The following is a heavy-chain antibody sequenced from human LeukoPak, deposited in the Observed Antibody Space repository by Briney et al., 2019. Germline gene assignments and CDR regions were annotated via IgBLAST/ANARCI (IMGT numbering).Heavy chain of an antibody. CDR1: GGSISSSSYY. D-gene: IGHD2-2*01. J-gene: IGHJ3*02. CDR2: IYYSGST. Sequence: SETLSLTCTVSGGSISSSSYYWGWIRQPPGKGLEGIGSIYYSGSTYYNPSLKSRVTISVDTSKNQFSLKLSSVTAADTAVYYCARDASSTRFDAFDIWGQGTMVTVSS. V-gene: IGHV4-39*07. CDR3: ARDASSTRFDAFDI.